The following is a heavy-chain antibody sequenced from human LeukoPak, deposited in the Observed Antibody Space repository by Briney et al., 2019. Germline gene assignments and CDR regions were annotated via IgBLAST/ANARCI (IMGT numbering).Heavy chain of an antibody. J-gene: IGHJ3*01. V-gene: IGHV3-9*01. CDR1: GFVFDDYA. CDR2: ISLNSGSM. Sequence: PGGSLRLSCAASGFVFDDYALHWVRQAPGQGLEWVSGISLNSGSMDYADSVKGRFTISRDNAKKSLYLQMDSLRAEDTALYYCVKGMGIRGPDAFDLWGQGTMVTVSS. CDR3: VKGMGIRGPDAFDL. D-gene: IGHD7-27*01.